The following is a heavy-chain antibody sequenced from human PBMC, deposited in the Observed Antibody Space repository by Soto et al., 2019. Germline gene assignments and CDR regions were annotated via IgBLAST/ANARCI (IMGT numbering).Heavy chain of an antibody. CDR3: AREDKSYGHDY. J-gene: IGHJ4*02. V-gene: IGHV4-31*03. CDR1: GGSISSGSYY. D-gene: IGHD5-18*01. Sequence: QVQLQESGPGLVKPSQTLSLTCTVSGGSISSGSYYWNWIRQHPGKGLEWIGSISYSGSTYKNPSLRSRVTISVDTSKNQFSLKLSAVTAADTAVYYCAREDKSYGHDYLGQGTLVTVSS. CDR2: ISYSGST.